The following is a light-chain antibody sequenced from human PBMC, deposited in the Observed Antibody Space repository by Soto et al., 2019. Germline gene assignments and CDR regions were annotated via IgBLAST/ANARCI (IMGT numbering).Light chain of an antibody. Sequence: QSALTQPPSASGTPGQRVTISCSGSSSNTGTNSVNWYQHLPGTAPKLLIFNNNRRPSGVLDRFSGSKSGTSASLAISGLQSEDEAHYYCAAWDDRLKGVVFGGGTKVT. J-gene: IGLJ2*01. CDR2: NNN. CDR3: AAWDDRLKGVV. V-gene: IGLV1-44*01. CDR1: SSNTGTNS.